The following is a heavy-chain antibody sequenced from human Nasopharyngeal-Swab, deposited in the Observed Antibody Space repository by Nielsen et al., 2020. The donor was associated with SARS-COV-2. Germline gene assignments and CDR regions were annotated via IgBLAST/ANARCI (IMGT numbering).Heavy chain of an antibody. Sequence: SETLSFTCTVSGGSISSGSYYWSWIRQPAGKGLEWIGRIYTSGSTNYNPSLKSRVTISVDTSKNQFSLKLSSVTAADTAVYYCARVYYDSSGYREDWGQGTLVTVSS. CDR3: ARVYYDSSGYRED. CDR1: GGSISSGSYY. J-gene: IGHJ4*02. CDR2: IYTSGST. D-gene: IGHD3-22*01. V-gene: IGHV4-61*02.